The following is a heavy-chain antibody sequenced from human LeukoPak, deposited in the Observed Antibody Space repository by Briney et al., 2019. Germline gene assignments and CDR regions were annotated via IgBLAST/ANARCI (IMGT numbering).Heavy chain of an antibody. CDR2: INHSGST. Sequence: PSQTLSLTCAVYGGSFSGYYWSWIRQPPGKGLEWIGEINHSGSTNYNPSLKSRVTISVDTSKNQFSLKLSSVTAADTAVYYCARNILASPTNWFDPWGQGTLVTVSS. CDR1: GGSFSGYY. D-gene: IGHD3-9*01. J-gene: IGHJ5*02. V-gene: IGHV4-34*01. CDR3: ARNILASPTNWFDP.